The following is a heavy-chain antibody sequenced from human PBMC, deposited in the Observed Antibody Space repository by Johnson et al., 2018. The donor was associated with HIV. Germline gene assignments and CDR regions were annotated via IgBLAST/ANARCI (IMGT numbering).Heavy chain of an antibody. CDR2: ISYDGSNK. D-gene: IGHD5-18*01. J-gene: IGHJ3*02. Sequence: QVLLVESGGGVVQPGRSLRLSCAASGFTFSSYAMHWVRQAPGKGLEWVAVISYDGSNKYYAYSVKGRFTISRDNSKNTLFLQMNSLRAEDTAVYYCAKDLVDTAMDDAFDIWGQGTMVTVSS. CDR3: AKDLVDTAMDDAFDI. CDR1: GFTFSSYA. V-gene: IGHV3-30*04.